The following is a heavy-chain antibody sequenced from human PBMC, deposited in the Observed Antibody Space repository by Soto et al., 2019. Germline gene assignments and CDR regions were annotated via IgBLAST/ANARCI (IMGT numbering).Heavy chain of an antibody. CDR2: ISYDGNTK. Sequence: GGSLRPSCAASGFTFSNYSMHWVRQAPGKGLEWVAVISYDGNTKYYAASVKGRFTISRDNSKNTLYLQMNSLGAEDTAVYACAREAWNLYYFDFWGQGTLVTVSS. CDR1: GFTFSNYS. CDR3: AREAWNLYYFDF. D-gene: IGHD1-7*01. J-gene: IGHJ4*02. V-gene: IGHV3-30-3*01.